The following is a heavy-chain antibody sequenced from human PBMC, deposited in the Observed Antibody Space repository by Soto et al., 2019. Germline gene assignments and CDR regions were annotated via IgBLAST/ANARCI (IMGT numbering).Heavy chain of an antibody. D-gene: IGHD4-17*01. J-gene: IGHJ6*02. CDR1: GGSISSYY. Sequence: SETLSLTCTVSGGSISSYYWSWIRQPPGKGLEWIGYIYYSGSTNYNPSLKSRVTISVDTSKNQFSLKLSSVTAADTAVYYCARDRGDYGGNSYYYYGMDVWGQGTTVTVSS. V-gene: IGHV4-59*01. CDR3: ARDRGDYGGNSYYYYGMDV. CDR2: IYYSGST.